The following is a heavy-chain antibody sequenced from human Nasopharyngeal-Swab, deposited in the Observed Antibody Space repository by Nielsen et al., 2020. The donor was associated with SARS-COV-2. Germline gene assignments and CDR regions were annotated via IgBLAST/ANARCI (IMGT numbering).Heavy chain of an antibody. V-gene: IGHV1-46*01. Sequence: ASVKVSCKASGYTFTSYYMHWVRQAPGQGLEWMGIINPSGGSTSYAQKFQGRLTITRDTFARTAYMEVSSLRSEDTAVYYCVREGLYRSSSDVDYWGQGTLVTVSS. CDR3: VREGLYRSSSDVDY. D-gene: IGHD6-6*01. J-gene: IGHJ4*02. CDR1: GYTFTSYY. CDR2: INPSGGST.